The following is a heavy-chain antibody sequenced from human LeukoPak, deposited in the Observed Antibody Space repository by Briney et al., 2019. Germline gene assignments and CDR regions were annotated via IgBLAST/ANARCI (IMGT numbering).Heavy chain of an antibody. V-gene: IGHV1-18*01. CDR1: GYTFTIYG. Sequence: GASVTVSCTASGYTFTIYGISWVRQAPGQGLEGMGWISAYNGKTNYAQKLQGRVTMTTDTSTSTAYMELRSLRSDDTAVYYCARSGYCSSTSCYGLGRYYYYMDVWGKGTTVTVSS. J-gene: IGHJ6*03. CDR2: ISAYNGKT. CDR3: ARSGYCSSTSCYGLGRYYYYMDV. D-gene: IGHD2-2*01.